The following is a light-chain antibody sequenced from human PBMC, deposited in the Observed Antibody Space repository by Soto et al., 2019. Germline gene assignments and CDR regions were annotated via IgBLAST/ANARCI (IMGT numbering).Light chain of an antibody. Sequence: EIVLTQSPATLSLSPGERATLSCRASQSVSRHLSWYQQKPGQAPRLLIYDASNRATGIPARFSGSGSGTDFTLTISSLQSEDFAVYYCQQYNNWPWTFGQGTKVDTK. CDR2: DAS. CDR1: QSVSRH. CDR3: QQYNNWPWT. J-gene: IGKJ1*01. V-gene: IGKV3-11*01.